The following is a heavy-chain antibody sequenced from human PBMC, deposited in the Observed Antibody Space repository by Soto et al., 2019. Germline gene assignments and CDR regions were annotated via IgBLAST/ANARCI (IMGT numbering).Heavy chain of an antibody. CDR2: INHSGST. J-gene: IGHJ6*03. CDR3: ARGTDCSSTSCYESNYYYYYMDV. V-gene: IGHV4-34*01. D-gene: IGHD2-2*01. CDR1: GGSFSGYY. Sequence: PSETLSLTCAVYGGSFSGYYWNWIRQPPGKGLEWIGEINHSGSTNYNPSLKSRVTISVDTSKNQFSLKLSSVTAADTAVYYCARGTDCSSTSCYESNYYYYYMDVWGKGTTVTVSS.